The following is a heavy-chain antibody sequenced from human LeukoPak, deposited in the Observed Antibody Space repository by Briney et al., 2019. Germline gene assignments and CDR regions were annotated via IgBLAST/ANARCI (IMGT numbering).Heavy chain of an antibody. CDR2: IYYSGSI. J-gene: IGHJ4*02. CDR1: GGSISSSSYY. CDR3: ARVPTVTFFDY. D-gene: IGHD4-17*01. Sequence: PSETLSLTCTVSGGSISSSSYYWGWIRQPPGKGLEWIGSIYYSGSIYCNPSLKSRVTISVDTSKNQFSLKLSSVTAADTAVYYCARVPTVTFFDYWGQGTLVTVSS. V-gene: IGHV4-39*01.